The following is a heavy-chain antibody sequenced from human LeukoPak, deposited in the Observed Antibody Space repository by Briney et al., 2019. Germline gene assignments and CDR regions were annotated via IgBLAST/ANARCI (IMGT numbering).Heavy chain of an antibody. D-gene: IGHD4-23*01. CDR3: ARAPNPPHYGGNFDY. CDR1: GGSISSYY. V-gene: IGHV4-59*01. Sequence: SETLSLTCTVSGGSISSYYWSWIRQPPGKGLEWIGYIYYSGSTNYNPSLKSRVTISVDTSKNQFSLKLSSVTAADTAVYYCARAPNPPHYGGNFDYWGQGTLVTVSS. J-gene: IGHJ4*02. CDR2: IYYSGST.